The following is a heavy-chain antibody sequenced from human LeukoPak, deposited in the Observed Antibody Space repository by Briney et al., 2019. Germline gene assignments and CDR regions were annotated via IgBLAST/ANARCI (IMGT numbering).Heavy chain of an antibody. J-gene: IGHJ4*02. Sequence: GGSLRLSCEASGFTFSYYAMSWVRQAPGKGLEWVSAITGSAGNTYYADSVKGRFTISRDNSKNTLYLQMNSLRAEDTALYYCAKEKGGKDSGSWYRDYWGQGTLVTVSS. D-gene: IGHD6-13*01. CDR2: ITGSAGNT. CDR1: GFTFSYYA. CDR3: AKEKGGKDSGSWYRDY. V-gene: IGHV3-23*01.